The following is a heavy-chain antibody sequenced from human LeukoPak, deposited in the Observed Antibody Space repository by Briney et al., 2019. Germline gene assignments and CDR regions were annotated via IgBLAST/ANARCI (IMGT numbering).Heavy chain of an antibody. CDR1: GFTFSGYG. V-gene: IGHV3-21*04. Sequence: GRSLRLSCAASGFTFSGYGMCWVRQAPGKGLEWVSAIGNSGDNIHYADSVKGRFTISRDNAKNSLYLQMNSLRAEDTALYYCAKGVGGIYSSSLYGHFDYWGQGTLVTVSS. J-gene: IGHJ4*02. CDR3: AKGVGGIYSSSLYGHFDY. CDR2: IGNSGDNI. D-gene: IGHD6-13*01.